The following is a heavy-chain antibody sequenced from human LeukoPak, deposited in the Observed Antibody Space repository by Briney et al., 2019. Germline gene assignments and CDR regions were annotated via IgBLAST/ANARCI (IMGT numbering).Heavy chain of an antibody. D-gene: IGHD1-26*01. CDR3: ARKGGSPDY. V-gene: IGHV3-7*01. Sequence: GGSLRLSCVAPGFTFSSYWMTWVRQAPGKGLEWVANMKSDGSEKYYVDSVKGRFTISRDNAKNSLYLQMNSLRVEDTAVYYCARKGGSPDYWGQGTLVTVSS. CDR1: GFTFSSYW. J-gene: IGHJ4*02. CDR2: MKSDGSEK.